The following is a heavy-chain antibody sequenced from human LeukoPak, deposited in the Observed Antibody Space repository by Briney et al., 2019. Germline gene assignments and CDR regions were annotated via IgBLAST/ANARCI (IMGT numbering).Heavy chain of an antibody. J-gene: IGHJ4*02. CDR1: GYTFTRYD. CDR2: MNPNSGNT. D-gene: IGHD3-10*01. V-gene: IGHV1-8*01. CDR3: VRGSKRGGYGSGPYFDF. Sequence: GASVKVSCKASGYTFTRYDINWVRQAAGQGLEWMGWMNPNSGNTGYAQKCQGRGTMTRNTSISTAYMELSSLRSEDTAVYYCVRGSKRGGYGSGPYFDFGGQGTLDTVSS.